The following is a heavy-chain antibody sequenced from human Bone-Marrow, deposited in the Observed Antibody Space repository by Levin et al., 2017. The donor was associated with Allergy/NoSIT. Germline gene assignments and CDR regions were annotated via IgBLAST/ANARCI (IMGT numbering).Heavy chain of an antibody. D-gene: IGHD1-26*01. Sequence: PGGSLRLSCAASGFSFSSYNMNWVRQAPGRGLEWVSTISSSNSYIYYADSVKGRFTISRDNAKNSLHLQMNSLRAEDTAVYYCAREPSGSYLGPHYFDYWGQGTLVTVSS. J-gene: IGHJ4*02. CDR3: AREPSGSYLGPHYFDY. CDR1: GFSFSSYN. V-gene: IGHV3-21*01. CDR2: ISSSNSYI.